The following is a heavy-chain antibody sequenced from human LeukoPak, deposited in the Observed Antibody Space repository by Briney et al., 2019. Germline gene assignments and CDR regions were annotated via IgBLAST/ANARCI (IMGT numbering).Heavy chain of an antibody. Sequence: GGSLRLSCAASGFTFSSYAMHWVRQAPGKGLEWVAVISYDGSNKYYADSVKGRFTISRDNSKNTLYLQMNSLRAEDTAVYYCARAGVRGIMGDWGQGTLVTVPS. D-gene: IGHD3-10*01. J-gene: IGHJ4*02. CDR2: ISYDGSNK. CDR3: ARAGVRGIMGD. CDR1: GFTFSSYA. V-gene: IGHV3-30*14.